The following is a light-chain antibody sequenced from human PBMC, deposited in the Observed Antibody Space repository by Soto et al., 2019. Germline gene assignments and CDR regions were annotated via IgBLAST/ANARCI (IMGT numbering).Light chain of an antibody. J-gene: IGLJ1*01. CDR2: DVA. V-gene: IGLV2-14*03. CDR3: VSYTSSTTYV. Sequence: QSALTQPASVSDSPGQSITISCTGTSSDVGGSNFVSWYQQHPGKPPKLIIYDVANLPSGVSNRFSGSKSGSTASLIISRLQTEDEADYYCVSYTSSTTYVFGTGTKVTVL. CDR1: SSDVGGSNF.